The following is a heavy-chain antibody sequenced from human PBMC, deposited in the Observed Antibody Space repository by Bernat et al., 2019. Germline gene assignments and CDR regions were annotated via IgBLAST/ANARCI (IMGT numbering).Heavy chain of an antibody. V-gene: IGHV3-23*01. CDR1: GLTFRTYA. CDR3: AKPTSSGWPLFDY. J-gene: IGHJ4*02. CDR2: ISGSGTST. D-gene: IGHD6-19*01. Sequence: EVQLLESGGGLVQPGGSLRLSCAASGLTFRTYAMSWVRQAPGKGLEWVSHISGSGTSTYYADSVKGRFTISRDNSKNTLYVQLNSLRAEDTALYYCAKPTSSGWPLFDYWGQGTLVTVSS.